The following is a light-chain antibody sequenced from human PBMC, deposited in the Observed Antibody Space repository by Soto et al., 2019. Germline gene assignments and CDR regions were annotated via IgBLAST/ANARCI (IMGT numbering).Light chain of an antibody. J-gene: IGKJ2*01. CDR1: QGISSY. CDR2: AAS. CDR3: QQLNSYPPYT. V-gene: IGKV1-9*01. Sequence: DIQLTQSPSFLSASVGDRVTITCRASQGISSYLAWYQQKPGKAPKLLIYAASTLQSGVPSRFSGSGSGTEFPITISSLQPEDFATYYCQQLNSYPPYTFGQGTKLEIK.